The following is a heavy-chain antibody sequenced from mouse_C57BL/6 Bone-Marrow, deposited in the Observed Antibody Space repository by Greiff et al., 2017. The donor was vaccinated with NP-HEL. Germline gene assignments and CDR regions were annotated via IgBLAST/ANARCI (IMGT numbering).Heavy chain of an antibody. CDR2: IYPRSGNP. Sequence: QVQLQQSGAELARPGASVKLSCKASGYTFTSYGISWVKQRTGQGLEWIGEIYPRSGNPYYNEKFKGKATLTADKSSSTAYMELRSLTSEDSAVYFCARGLLRYPMDYWGQGTSVTVSS. CDR1: GYTFTSYG. J-gene: IGHJ4*01. V-gene: IGHV1-81*01. CDR3: ARGLLRYPMDY. D-gene: IGHD1-1*01.